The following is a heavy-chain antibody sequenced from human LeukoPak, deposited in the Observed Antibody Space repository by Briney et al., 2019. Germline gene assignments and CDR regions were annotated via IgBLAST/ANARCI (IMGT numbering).Heavy chain of an antibody. CDR3: AALREYDFWSGYYHN. CDR1: GFTFTSSA. J-gene: IGHJ4*02. Sequence: PGASVKVSCKASGFTFTSSAVQWVRQARGQRLEWIGWIVVGSGNTNYAQKFQERVTITRDMSTSTAYMELSSLRSEHTAVYYCAALREYDFWSGYYHNWGQGTLVTVSS. CDR2: IVVGSGNT. V-gene: IGHV1-58*01. D-gene: IGHD3-3*01.